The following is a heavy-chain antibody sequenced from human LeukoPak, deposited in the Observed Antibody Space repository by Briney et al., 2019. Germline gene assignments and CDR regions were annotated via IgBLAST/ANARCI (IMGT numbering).Heavy chain of an antibody. Sequence: GASVKVSCKASGYTFTSYGISWVRQAPGQGLEWMGWISAYNGNTNYAQKLQGRVTMTTDTSTSTAYMELTSLRSGDTAVYYCAREGRTKVTPRPDGFDIWGQGTMVTVSS. CDR2: ISAYNGNT. J-gene: IGHJ3*02. V-gene: IGHV1-18*01. CDR1: GYTFTSYG. CDR3: AREGRTKVTPRPDGFDI. D-gene: IGHD4-17*01.